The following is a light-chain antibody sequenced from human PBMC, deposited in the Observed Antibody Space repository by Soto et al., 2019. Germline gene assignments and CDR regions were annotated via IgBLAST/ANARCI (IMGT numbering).Light chain of an antibody. Sequence: QSVLTQPPSASGSPGQSVTISCTGTSDDIGTYNYVSWFQQHSGNAPKLIIYEVDKRPSGVPNRFSGSKSGNTASLTISGLQAEDEADYYCQSYDSSLSAYVFGTGTKVTVL. V-gene: IGLV2-8*01. CDR2: EVD. CDR3: QSYDSSLSAYV. CDR1: SDDIGTYNY. J-gene: IGLJ1*01.